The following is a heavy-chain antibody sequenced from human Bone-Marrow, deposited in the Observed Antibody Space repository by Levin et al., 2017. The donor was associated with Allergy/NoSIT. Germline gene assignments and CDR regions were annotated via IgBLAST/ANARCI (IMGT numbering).Heavy chain of an antibody. J-gene: IGHJ4*02. CDR3: ATYGGMVPASDY. V-gene: IGHV3-7*03. D-gene: IGHD4/OR15-4a*01. Sequence: GGSLRLSCEASGFTVSKHWMTWVRQAPGKGLEWVANIKEDGGATYYVDSVTGRFTISRDNAKNTLYLQMKYLGVDDTAVYYCATYGGMVPASDYWGQGTLVTVSS. CDR1: GFTVSKHW. CDR2: IKEDGGAT.